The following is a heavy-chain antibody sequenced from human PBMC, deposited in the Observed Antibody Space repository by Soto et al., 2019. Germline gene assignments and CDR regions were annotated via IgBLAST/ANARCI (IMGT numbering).Heavy chain of an antibody. CDR3: ARLTMVRGDPQSAVDY. Sequence: SETLSLTCTVSGGSISSSSYYWGWIRQPPGKGLEWIGYIYYSGSTNYNPSLKSRVTISVDTSKNQFSLKLSSVTAADTAVYYCARLTMVRGDPQSAVDYWGQGTLVTVSS. D-gene: IGHD3-10*01. V-gene: IGHV4-61*05. J-gene: IGHJ4*02. CDR2: IYYSGST. CDR1: GGSISSSSYY.